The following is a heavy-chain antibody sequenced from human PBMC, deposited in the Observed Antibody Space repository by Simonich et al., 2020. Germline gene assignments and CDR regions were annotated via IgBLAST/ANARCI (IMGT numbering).Heavy chain of an antibody. D-gene: IGHD2-15*01. CDR1: GYTFTSYG. CDR2: ISGYKGQT. CDR3: ARASRGTWWYYYFDY. V-gene: IGHV1-18*01. Sequence: QVQLVQSGAEVKKPGASVKVSCKASGYTFTSYGISWVRQAPGQGREWMGGISGYKGQTIYDQEIQGRVTMNTDTSTSTAYMELRSLRSDDTAVYYWARASRGTWWYYYFDYWGQGTLVTVSS. J-gene: IGHJ4*02.